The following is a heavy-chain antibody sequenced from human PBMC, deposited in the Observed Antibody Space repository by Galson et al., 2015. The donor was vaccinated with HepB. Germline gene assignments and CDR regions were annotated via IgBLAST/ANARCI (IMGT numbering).Heavy chain of an antibody. CDR3: AHMDSSMWFRSAFEY. Sequence: PALVKPTQTLTLTCTFSGFSVNTSGVGVGWIRQPPGKALEWLALIYWDDDKRYRPSLKSRLTITKDTSKNQVVLTMTNMDPVDTATYFCAHMDSSMWFRSAFEYWGQGTRVTVSS. J-gene: IGHJ4*02. CDR1: GFSVNTSGVG. D-gene: IGHD6-13*01. CDR2: IYWDDDK. V-gene: IGHV2-5*02.